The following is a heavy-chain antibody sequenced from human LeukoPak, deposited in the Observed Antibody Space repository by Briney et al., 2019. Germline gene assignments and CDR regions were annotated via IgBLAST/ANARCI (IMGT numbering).Heavy chain of an antibody. J-gene: IGHJ3*02. Sequence: RGSLRLSCAASGFTFSGYAMSWVRQAPGKGLEWVSAISGSGGSTHYADSVKGRFTISRDNSKNTLYLQMNSLRAEDTAVYYCAKPLGSSGWYRDAFDIWGQGTMVTVSS. V-gene: IGHV3-23*01. CDR1: GFTFSGYA. D-gene: IGHD6-19*01. CDR2: ISGSGGST. CDR3: AKPLGSSGWYRDAFDI.